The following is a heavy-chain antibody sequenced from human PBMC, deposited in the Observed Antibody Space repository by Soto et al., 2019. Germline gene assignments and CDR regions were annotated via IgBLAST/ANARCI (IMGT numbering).Heavy chain of an antibody. CDR1: GFTFSNAW. V-gene: IGHV3-15*01. D-gene: IGHD1-7*01. Sequence: EVQLVESGGGLVKPGGSLRLSCAASGFTFSNAWMSWVRQAPGKGLEWVGRIKSKTDGGTTDYAAPVKGRFTISRDDSKNTLYLQMNSLKTEDTALYYCTTDGVNWNYRMIPQENELDYWGQGTLVTVSS. J-gene: IGHJ4*02. CDR2: IKSKTDGGTT. CDR3: TTDGVNWNYRMIPQENELDY.